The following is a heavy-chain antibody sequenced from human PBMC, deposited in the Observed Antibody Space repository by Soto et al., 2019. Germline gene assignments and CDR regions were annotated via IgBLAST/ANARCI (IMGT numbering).Heavy chain of an antibody. D-gene: IGHD6-6*01. CDR2: LSHSGNT. J-gene: IGHJ5*02. V-gene: IGHV4-30-4*01. CDR1: GGSMSSGDYY. CDR3: VREVESYSSSSNCFDP. Sequence: QVQLQESGPGLVNPSQTLSLTCTVSGGSMSSGDYYWSWIRQPPGKGLEWIGYLSHSGNTYYNPSLSSRISNSVDTSKKQCSMKVPSVTAAATGVYYCVREVESYSSSSNCFDPWCKGNLVAVSS.